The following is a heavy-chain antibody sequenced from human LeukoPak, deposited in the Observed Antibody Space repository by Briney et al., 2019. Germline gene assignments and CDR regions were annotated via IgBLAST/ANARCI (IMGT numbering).Heavy chain of an antibody. D-gene: IGHD5-18*01. CDR1: GYTLTELS. CDR2: FDPEDGET. CDR3: ATAPAAMAASDI. V-gene: IGHV1-24*01. J-gene: IGHJ3*02. Sequence: GASVKVSCKVSGYTLTELSMHWVRQAPGKGLEWMGGFDPEDGETIYAQKFQGRVTMTEDTPTDTAYMELSSLRSEDTAVYYCATAPAAMAASDIWGQGTMVTVSS.